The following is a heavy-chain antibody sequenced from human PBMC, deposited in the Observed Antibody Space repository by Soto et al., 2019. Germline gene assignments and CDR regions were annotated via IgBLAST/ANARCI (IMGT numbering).Heavy chain of an antibody. CDR3: AKDRDIVVVPAAIDFDY. D-gene: IGHD2-2*01. CDR2: ISYDGSNK. Sequence: AGGSLRLSCAASGFTFSSYGMHWVRQAPGKGLEWVAVISYDGSNKYYADSVKGRFTISRDNSKNTLYLQMNSLRAEDTAVYYCAKDRDIVVVPAAIDFDYWGQRTLVTVSS. J-gene: IGHJ4*02. V-gene: IGHV3-30*18. CDR1: GFTFSSYG.